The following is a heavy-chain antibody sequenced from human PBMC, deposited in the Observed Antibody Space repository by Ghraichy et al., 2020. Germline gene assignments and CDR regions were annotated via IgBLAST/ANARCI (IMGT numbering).Heavy chain of an antibody. V-gene: IGHV3-48*02. Sequence: GVLNISCVGSGFTFNAYSVNWVRQSPGKGLEWVSYITGSSRTKSYADSVKGRFTISRDNARNSLFLQMNSLRDEDTAVYYCARGSTVVRFYYYDGMDVWGQGTTVTVSS. CDR2: ITGSSRTK. J-gene: IGHJ6*02. CDR3: ARGSTVVRFYYYDGMDV. D-gene: IGHD4-23*01. CDR1: GFTFNAYS.